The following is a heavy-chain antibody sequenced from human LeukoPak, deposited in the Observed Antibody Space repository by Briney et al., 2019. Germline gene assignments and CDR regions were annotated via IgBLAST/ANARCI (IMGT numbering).Heavy chain of an antibody. CDR2: INPSGGST. CDR3: ARAGTRYTSSWYAPDY. CDR1: GYTFTSYY. J-gene: IGHJ4*02. Sequence: GASVKVSCKASGYTFTSYYMHWVRQAPGQGLEWMGIINPSGGSTSYAQKFQGRVTMTRDMSTSTVYMELSSLRSEDTAVFYCARAGTRYTSSWYAPDYWGQGTLVTVSS. D-gene: IGHD6-13*01. V-gene: IGHV1-46*01.